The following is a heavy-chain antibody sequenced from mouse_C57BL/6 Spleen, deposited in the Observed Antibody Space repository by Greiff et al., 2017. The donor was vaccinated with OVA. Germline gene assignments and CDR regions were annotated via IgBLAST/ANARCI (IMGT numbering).Heavy chain of an antibody. Sequence: QVHVKQSGAELVRPGTSVKMSCKASGYTFTNYWIGWAKQRPGHGLEWIGDIYPGGGYTNYNEKFKGKATLTADKSSSTAYMQFSSLTSEDSAIYYCAREGLGLDYFDYWGQGTTLTVSS. J-gene: IGHJ2*01. D-gene: IGHD4-1*01. CDR2: IYPGGGYT. CDR1: GYTFTNYW. CDR3: AREGLGLDYFDY. V-gene: IGHV1-63*01.